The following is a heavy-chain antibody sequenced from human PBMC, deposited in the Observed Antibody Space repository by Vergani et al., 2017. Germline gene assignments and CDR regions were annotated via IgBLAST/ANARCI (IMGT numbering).Heavy chain of an antibody. D-gene: IGHD2-21*01. CDR3: ARSQGDYWYFDL. CDR1: GYSIGSGFY. J-gene: IGHJ2*01. V-gene: IGHV4-38-2*01. CDR2: IHNRGKT. Sequence: QVRLEESGPGLVKPSETLSLTCSVSGYSIGSGFYWAWIRQSPGDGLQWLTGIHNRGKTYHNPSLKSRVSVSLDTSKNRFSLNLTSVTATDTAVYYCARSQGDYWYFDLWGPGSLVTVSS.